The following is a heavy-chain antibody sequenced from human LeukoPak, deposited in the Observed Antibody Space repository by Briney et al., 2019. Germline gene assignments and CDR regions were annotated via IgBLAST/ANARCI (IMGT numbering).Heavy chain of an antibody. CDR3: ARAPLGLGAANY. CDR1: GLTFCDYA. Sequence: GRSLTPSCAASGLTFCDYAMLWVRQAPGKGMAGVTTISYAGSDTYYAASVKGRFTISRDNSKNTLYLQMNSLRTEDTAVYSCARAPLGLGAANYWGQGTLVTVSS. J-gene: IGHJ4*02. CDR2: ISYAGSDT. V-gene: IGHV3-30-3*01.